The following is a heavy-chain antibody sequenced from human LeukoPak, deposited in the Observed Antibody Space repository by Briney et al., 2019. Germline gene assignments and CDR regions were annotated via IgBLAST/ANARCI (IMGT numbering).Heavy chain of an antibody. J-gene: IGHJ4*02. Sequence: SETLSLTCTVSGGSISSSSYYWGWIRQPPGTGLEWIGSIYYSGSTYYNPSLKSRVTISVDTSKNQFSLKLSSVTAADTAVYYCARLVLGIAAAGRIPDYWGQGTLVTVSS. D-gene: IGHD6-13*01. CDR3: ARLVLGIAAAGRIPDY. CDR2: IYYSGST. CDR1: GGSISSSSYY. V-gene: IGHV4-39*01.